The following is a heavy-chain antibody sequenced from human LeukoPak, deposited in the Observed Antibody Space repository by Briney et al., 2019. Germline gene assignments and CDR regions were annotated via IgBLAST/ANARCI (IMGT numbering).Heavy chain of an antibody. CDR3: GRRAYAIGLDY. J-gene: IGHJ4*02. CDR2: IYSSGNT. CDR1: GGSISSGSYY. Sequence: KPSETLSLTCTVSGGSISSGSYYWNWIRQPPGRGLEWIGTIYSSGNTYYNPSLGSRVTISADTSRNHFSLKLTSVTAADTAVYYCGRRAYAIGLDYWGQGTLVTVSS. V-gene: IGHV4-39*02. D-gene: IGHD1-26*01.